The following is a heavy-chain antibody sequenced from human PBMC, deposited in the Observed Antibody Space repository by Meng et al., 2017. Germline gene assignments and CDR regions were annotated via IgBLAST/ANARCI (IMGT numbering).Heavy chain of an antibody. D-gene: IGHD3-22*01. CDR1: GFTVSSNY. Sequence: GESLKISCAASGFTVSSNYMSWVRQAPGKGLEWVSVIYSGGSTYYADSVKGRFTISRHNSKNTLYLQMNSLRAEDTAVYYCAREYYYDSSGYGVIFWGQGKQVTSSS. CDR2: IYSGGST. V-gene: IGHV3-53*04. CDR3: AREYYYDSSGYGVIF. J-gene: IGHJ4*01.